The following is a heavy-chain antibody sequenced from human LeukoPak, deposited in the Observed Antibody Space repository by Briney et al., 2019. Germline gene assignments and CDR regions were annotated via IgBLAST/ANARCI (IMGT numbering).Heavy chain of an antibody. D-gene: IGHD3-9*01. CDR1: GFTFSSYG. CDR3: AKGSEGYYDILTGYSYYFDY. V-gene: IGHV3-30*18. Sequence: PGRSLRLSCAASGFTFSSYGMHWVRQAPGKGLEWVAVISYDGSNKYYADSLKGRFTISRDNSKNTLYLQMNSLRAEDTAVYYCAKGSEGYYDILTGYSYYFDYWGQGTLVTVSS. CDR2: ISYDGSNK. J-gene: IGHJ4*02.